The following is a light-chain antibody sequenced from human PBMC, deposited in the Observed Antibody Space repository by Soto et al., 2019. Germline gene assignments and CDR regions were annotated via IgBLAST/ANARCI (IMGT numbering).Light chain of an antibody. CDR2: EVS. CDR3: GSYTATSSLV. CDR1: NRDVGSYNL. Sequence: QSALTQPASVSGSPGQSITIACTGTNRDVGSYNLVSWYQQRPGEAPKLIISEVSNRPSGVSYRFTGSKSGNTASLTISGLQAEDEADYYCGSYTATSSLVFGGGTKLTVL. J-gene: IGLJ3*02. V-gene: IGLV2-14*01.